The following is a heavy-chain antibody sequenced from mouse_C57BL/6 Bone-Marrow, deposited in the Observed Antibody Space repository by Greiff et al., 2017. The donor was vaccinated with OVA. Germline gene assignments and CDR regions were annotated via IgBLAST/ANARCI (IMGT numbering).Heavy chain of an antibody. D-gene: IGHD2-3*01. CDR1: GFSFNTYA. CDR3: VRHDVYWYFDV. J-gene: IGHJ1*03. V-gene: IGHV10-1*01. Sequence: EVQLVESGGGLVQPKGSLKLSCAAAGFSFNTYAMNWVRQAPGKGLEWVARIRSKSNNYATYYADSVKDRFTISRDDSESMLYLQMSNLKTEDTAMYYCVRHDVYWYFDVWGTGTTVTVSS. CDR2: IRSKSNNYAT.